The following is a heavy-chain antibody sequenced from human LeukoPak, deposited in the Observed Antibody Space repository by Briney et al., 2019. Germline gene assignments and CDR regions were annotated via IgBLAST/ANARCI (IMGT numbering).Heavy chain of an antibody. D-gene: IGHD4-17*01. V-gene: IGHV3-30-3*01. CDR1: GFTFSSYA. J-gene: IGHJ5*02. Sequence: GRSLRLSCAASGFTFSSYAMHWVRQAPGKGLEWVAVISYDGSNKYYADSVKGRFTISRDNSKNTLYLQMNSLRAEDTAVYYCARVYDYGDSNWFDPWGQGTLVTVSS. CDR3: ARVYDYGDSNWFDP. CDR2: ISYDGSNK.